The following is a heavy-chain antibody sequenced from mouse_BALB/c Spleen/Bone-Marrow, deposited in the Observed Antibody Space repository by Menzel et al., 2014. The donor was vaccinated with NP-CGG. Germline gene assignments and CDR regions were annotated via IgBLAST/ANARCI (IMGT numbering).Heavy chain of an antibody. CDR1: GYAFSAYW. CDR3: TRSTATFDY. J-gene: IGHJ2*01. V-gene: IGHV1-80*01. CDR2: IYPGDGDT. D-gene: IGHD1-2*01. Sequence: VQLQESGAELVRPGSSVKIPCKASGYAFSAYWMNWVKQRPGQGLEWIGQIYPGDGDTNYNGKFKGKATLTADKSSSTAYMQLSSLTSEDSAVYFCTRSTATFDYWGQGTTLTVSS.